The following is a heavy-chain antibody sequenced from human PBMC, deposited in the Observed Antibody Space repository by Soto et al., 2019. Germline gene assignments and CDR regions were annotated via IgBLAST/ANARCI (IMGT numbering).Heavy chain of an antibody. Sequence: GVSLKISCKGSGYSFTSYWIGWVRQIPGKGLEWMEIIYPGDFDTRYSPSYQGQVTISADKSISTAYLHWSSLKASDTAMYYCARLSYDSIGYFLEPLYYGMDVCAQGTRVTVFS. CDR1: GYSFTSYW. CDR3: ARLSYDSIGYFLEPLYYGMDV. J-gene: IGHJ6*02. CDR2: IYPGDFDT. D-gene: IGHD3-22*01. V-gene: IGHV5-51*01.